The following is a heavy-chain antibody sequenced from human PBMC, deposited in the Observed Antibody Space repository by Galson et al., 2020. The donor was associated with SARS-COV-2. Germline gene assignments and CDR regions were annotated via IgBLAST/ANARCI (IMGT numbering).Heavy chain of an antibody. D-gene: IGHD3-22*01. Sequence: ETSETLSLTCTVSGGSISSYYWSWIRQPPGKGLEWIGYIYYSGSTNYNPSLKSRVTISVDTSKNQFSLKLSSVTAADTAVYYCARAGYYDSSGYSDAFEIWGQGTMVTVSS. J-gene: IGHJ3*02. V-gene: IGHV4-59*01. CDR2: IYYSGST. CDR1: GGSISSYY. CDR3: ARAGYYDSSGYSDAFEI.